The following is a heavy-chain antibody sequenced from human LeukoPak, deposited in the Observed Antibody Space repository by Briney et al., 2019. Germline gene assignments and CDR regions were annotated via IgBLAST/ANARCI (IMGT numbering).Heavy chain of an antibody. D-gene: IGHD5-18*01. CDR1: GGTFSSYA. CDR3: ARDFRAAMVSDWFDP. J-gene: IGHJ5*02. Sequence: SVKVSCKASGGTFSSYAISWVRQAPGQGLEWMGGIIPIFGTANYAQKFQGRVTITADKSTSTAYMELSSLRSEDTAVYYCARDFRAAMVSDWFDPWGQGTLVTVSS. CDR2: IIPIFGTA. V-gene: IGHV1-69*06.